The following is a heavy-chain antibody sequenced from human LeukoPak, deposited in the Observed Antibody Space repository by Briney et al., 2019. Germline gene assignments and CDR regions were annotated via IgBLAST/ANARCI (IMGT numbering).Heavy chain of an antibody. CDR1: GFTFSSYA. CDR2: SRNKANSYTT. Sequence: PGRSLGLSCAASGFTFSSYAMNWVRQAPGKGLEWVGRSRNKANSYTTAYAASVKGRFTISRDDSKRSLYLQMNSLKTEDTAVYYCARRSDSSGDHFDYWGQGTLVTVSS. V-gene: IGHV3-72*01. CDR3: ARRSDSSGDHFDY. J-gene: IGHJ4*02. D-gene: IGHD3-22*01.